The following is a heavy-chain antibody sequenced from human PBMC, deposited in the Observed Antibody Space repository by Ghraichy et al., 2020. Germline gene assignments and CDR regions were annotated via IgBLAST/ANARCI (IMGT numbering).Heavy chain of an antibody. CDR3: ARPMRHQMGFDY. D-gene: IGHD5-24*01. J-gene: IGHJ4*02. V-gene: IGHV3-11*06. Sequence: GGSLRLSCATSGFILSDYNMTWIRQAPGKGLEWVSSLISGAISTQYADSVTGRFTISRDNAKNSLTLHMSSLRVEDTAVYFCARPMRHQMGFDYWGQGTLVTVA. CDR1: GFILSDYN. CDR2: LISGAIST.